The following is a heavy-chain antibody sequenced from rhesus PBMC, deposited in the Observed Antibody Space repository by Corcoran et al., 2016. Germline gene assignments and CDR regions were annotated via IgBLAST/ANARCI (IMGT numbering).Heavy chain of an antibody. J-gene: IGHJ4*01. D-gene: IGHD6-37*01. CDR1: GLSLSTSGMG. Sequence: QVTLKESGPALVKPTQTLTLTCTFSGLSLSTSGMGVGWIRQPPGKALEWLASIYWDDDKYYSTSLKSRLTISKDTSKNQVVLTMTNMDPVDTATYYCARGIYSGGWRKYFDYWGQGVLVTVSS. CDR3: ARGIYSGGWRKYFDY. CDR2: IYWDDDK. V-gene: IGHV2S1*01.